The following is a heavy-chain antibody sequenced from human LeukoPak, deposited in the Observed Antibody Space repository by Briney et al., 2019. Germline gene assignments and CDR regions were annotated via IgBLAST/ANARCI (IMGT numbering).Heavy chain of an antibody. J-gene: IGHJ4*02. CDR1: GYSFPAYW. D-gene: IGHD1-26*01. CDR2: LYPGDSET. V-gene: IGHV5-51*01. CDR3: ARHGGSYRPFFDY. Sequence: GESLKISCKGSGYSFPAYWIGWVRQMPGTGLEWMGSLYPGDSETTYSPSFQGQVTISADKSISTAYLQWRSLKASDTAMYYCARHGGSYRPFFDYWGQGTLVTVSS.